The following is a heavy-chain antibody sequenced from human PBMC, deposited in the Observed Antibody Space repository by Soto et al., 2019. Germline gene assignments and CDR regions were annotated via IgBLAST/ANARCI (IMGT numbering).Heavy chain of an antibody. CDR3: ARGGDIVVVPAADWGMDV. Sequence: PGGSLRLSCAASGFTFSSYAMHWVRQAPGKGLEWVAVISYDGSNKYYADSVKGRFTISRDNSKNTLYLQMNSLRAEDTAVYYCARGGDIVVVPAADWGMDVWGQGTTVTVSS. V-gene: IGHV3-30-3*01. J-gene: IGHJ6*02. CDR1: GFTFSSYA. D-gene: IGHD2-2*01. CDR2: ISYDGSNK.